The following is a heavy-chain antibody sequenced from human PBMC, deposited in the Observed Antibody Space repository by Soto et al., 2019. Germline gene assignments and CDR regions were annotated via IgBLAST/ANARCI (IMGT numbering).Heavy chain of an antibody. V-gene: IGHV4-59*01. CDR2: IFYSGGT. CDR3: ARLQLVQKVIQY. CDR1: GDSISTYY. D-gene: IGHD1-1*01. Sequence: PSETLSLTCTVSGDSISTYYWSWIRQPPGKGLQWIGYIFYSGGTAYNPSLKSRVTISLDMSKKQISLKLSSVTTADTXTYFXARLQLVQKVIQYWGQGTXVTVSS. J-gene: IGHJ4*02.